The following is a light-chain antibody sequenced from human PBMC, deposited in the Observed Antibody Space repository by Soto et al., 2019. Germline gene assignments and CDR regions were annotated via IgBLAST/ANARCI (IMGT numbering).Light chain of an antibody. CDR1: QSISSY. CDR2: DAS. Sequence: DIQVTQSPSSLSASVGDRVTITCRASQSISSYLNWYQQKPGKAPKLLIYDASSLQGGVPSRFSGSGSGTDFTLTISSLQPEDFATYYCQQSYRTAITFGQGTRLEIK. J-gene: IGKJ5*01. V-gene: IGKV1-39*01. CDR3: QQSYRTAIT.